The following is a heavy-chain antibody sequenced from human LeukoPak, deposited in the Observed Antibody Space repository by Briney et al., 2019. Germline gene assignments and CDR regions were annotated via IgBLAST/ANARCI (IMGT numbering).Heavy chain of an antibody. CDR2: INPSGGST. J-gene: IGHJ6*03. CDR1: GYTFTSYF. CDR3: ARGLRFLEWLSHYYYYMDV. V-gene: IGHV1-46*01. D-gene: IGHD3-3*01. Sequence: ASVKVSCKASGYTFTSYFMHWVRQAPGQGLEWMGIINPSGGSTSYAQNFQGRVTMTRDMSTSTVYMELSSLRSEDTAVYYCARGLRFLEWLSHYYYYMDVWGKGTTVTVSS.